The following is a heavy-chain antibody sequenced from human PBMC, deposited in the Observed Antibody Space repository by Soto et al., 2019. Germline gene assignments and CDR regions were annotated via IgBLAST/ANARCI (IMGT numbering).Heavy chain of an antibody. CDR1: GYTFTSYG. J-gene: IGHJ6*02. D-gene: IGHD2-2*01. Sequence: GASVKVSCKASGYTFTSYGISWVRQAPGQGLEWMGWISAYNGNTNYAQKLQGRVTMTTDTSTSTAYMELRSLRSDDTAVYYCARGGLIVVVPAARNEDHDYSYYGMDVCGQGTTVTVSS. CDR3: ARGGLIVVVPAARNEDHDYSYYGMDV. V-gene: IGHV1-18*01. CDR2: ISAYNGNT.